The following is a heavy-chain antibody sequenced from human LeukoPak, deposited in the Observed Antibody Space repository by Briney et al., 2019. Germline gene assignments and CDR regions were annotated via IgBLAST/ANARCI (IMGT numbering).Heavy chain of an antibody. CDR2: INHSGST. D-gene: IGHD6-13*01. J-gene: IGHJ3*02. CDR3: AGHVTRAGPDAFDI. Sequence: PSETLSLTCAVYGGSFSGYYWSWIRQPPGKGLEWIGEINHSGSTNYNPSLKSRVTISVDTSKNQFSLKLSSVTAADTAVYYCAGHVTRAGPDAFDIWGQGTMVTVSS. CDR1: GGSFSGYY. V-gene: IGHV4-34*01.